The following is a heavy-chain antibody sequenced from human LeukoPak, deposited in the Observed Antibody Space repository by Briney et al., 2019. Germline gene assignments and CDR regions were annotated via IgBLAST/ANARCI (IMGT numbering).Heavy chain of an antibody. Sequence: SETLSLTCTVSGGSISSYYWSWIRQPPGKGLEWIGYIYYSGSTNYNPSLKSRVTISVDTSKNQFSLKLSSVTAADTAVYYCARGQGATNPRRSYNWFDPWGQGTLVTVSS. D-gene: IGHD1-26*01. CDR1: GGSISSYY. CDR3: ARGQGATNPRRSYNWFDP. CDR2: IYYSGST. J-gene: IGHJ5*02. V-gene: IGHV4-59*01.